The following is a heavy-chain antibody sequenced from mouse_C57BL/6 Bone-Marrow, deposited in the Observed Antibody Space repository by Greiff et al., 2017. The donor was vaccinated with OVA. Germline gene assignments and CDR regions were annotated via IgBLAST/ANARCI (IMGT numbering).Heavy chain of an antibody. CDR2: ISDGGSYT. J-gene: IGHJ2*01. CDR3: ARGGGYYGSSYSYFDY. Sequence: EVHLVESGGGLVKPGGSLKLSCAASGFTFSSYAMSWVRQTPEKRLEWVATISDGGSYTYYPDNVKGRFTISRDNAKNNLYLQMSHLKSEDTAMYYCARGGGYYGSSYSYFDYWGQGTTLTVSS. V-gene: IGHV5-4*01. D-gene: IGHD1-1*01. CDR1: GFTFSSYA.